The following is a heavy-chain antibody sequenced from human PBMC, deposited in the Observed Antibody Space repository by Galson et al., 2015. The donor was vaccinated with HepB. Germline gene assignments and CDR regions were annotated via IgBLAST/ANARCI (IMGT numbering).Heavy chain of an antibody. D-gene: IGHD3-3*01. CDR2: INPSDITT. Sequence: SVKVSCKPSGYTFTSYYIHRVRQAPGQGLEWMGVINPSDITTTYAQKFEGRVTLTRDTSTSTVYIEVSSLRSEDTAVYYCARDGWASTYNDFRSGYWAACDCWGQGTLVTVSS. V-gene: IGHV1-46*03. CDR3: ARDGWASTYNDFRSGYWAACDC. CDR1: GYTFTSYY. J-gene: IGHJ4*02.